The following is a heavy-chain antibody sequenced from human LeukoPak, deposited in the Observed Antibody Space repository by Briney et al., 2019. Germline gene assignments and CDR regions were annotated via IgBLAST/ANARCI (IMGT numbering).Heavy chain of an antibody. D-gene: IGHD3-22*01. V-gene: IGHV3-66*01. CDR3: ARGYYYDSSGYPPPY. Sequence: GGSLRLSCAASGFTVSSNYMSWVRQAPGKGLEWVSVIYSAGSAYYADSVKGRFTISRDNSKNTLYLQMNSLRAEDTAVYYCARGYYYDSSGYPPPYWGQGTLVTVSS. CDR1: GFTVSSNY. CDR2: IYSAGSA. J-gene: IGHJ4*02.